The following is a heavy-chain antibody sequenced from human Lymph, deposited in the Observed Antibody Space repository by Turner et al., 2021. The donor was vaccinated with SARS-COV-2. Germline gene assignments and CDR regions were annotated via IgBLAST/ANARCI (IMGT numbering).Heavy chain of an antibody. V-gene: IGHV3-9*01. CDR3: AKGRRFGMDV. Sequence: EVQLVESGGGLVQPARSLRLSCAASGFTVDEYALHWVRQARGKGLEGVAGIRWNSGSIGDADSGKGRFTISRDNAKNSLYLQMNSLRAEDTALYYCAKGRRFGMDVWGQGTTVTVSS. CDR2: IRWNSGSI. CDR1: GFTVDEYA. J-gene: IGHJ6*02.